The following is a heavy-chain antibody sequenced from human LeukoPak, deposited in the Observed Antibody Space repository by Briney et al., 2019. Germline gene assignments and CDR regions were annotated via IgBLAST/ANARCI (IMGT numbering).Heavy chain of an antibody. V-gene: IGHV4-34*01. CDR1: GGPFSGYY. CDR2: INHSGST. CDR3: ARERRTLYFDY. Sequence: SETLSLTCAVYGGPFSGYYWSWIRPPPGKGLEWIGEINHSGSTNYNPSLKSRVTTSVDTSKNQFSLNLSSVTAADTAVYYCARERRTLYFDYWGQGTLVTVSS. J-gene: IGHJ4*02. D-gene: IGHD1-1*01.